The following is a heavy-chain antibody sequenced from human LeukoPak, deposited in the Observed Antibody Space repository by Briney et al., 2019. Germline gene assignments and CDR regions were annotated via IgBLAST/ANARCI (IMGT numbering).Heavy chain of an antibody. D-gene: IGHD2-21*02. Sequence: GGSLRLSCAASGFTFSSYAMSWVRQAPGKGLEWVSAISSSGGSTYYADSVKGRFTISRDNSKNTLYLQMNSLRAEDTAVYYCAKDREYCGGDCPRPYFQHWGQGTLVTVSS. V-gene: IGHV3-23*01. CDR1: GFTFSSYA. CDR3: AKDREYCGGDCPRPYFQH. CDR2: ISSSGGST. J-gene: IGHJ1*01.